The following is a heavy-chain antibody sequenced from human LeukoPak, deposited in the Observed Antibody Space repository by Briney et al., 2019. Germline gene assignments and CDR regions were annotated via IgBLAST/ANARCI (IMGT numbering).Heavy chain of an antibody. Sequence: GASVKVSCKASGYTFTSYDINWVRQATGQGLEWMGWMNPNSGNTGYAQKFQGRVTMTRNTSISTAYMELRSLRSEDTAVYYCARGVRAAADYDYWGQGTLVTVSS. CDR1: GYTFTSYD. J-gene: IGHJ4*02. V-gene: IGHV1-8*01. CDR2: MNPNSGNT. D-gene: IGHD6-13*01. CDR3: ARGVRAAADYDY.